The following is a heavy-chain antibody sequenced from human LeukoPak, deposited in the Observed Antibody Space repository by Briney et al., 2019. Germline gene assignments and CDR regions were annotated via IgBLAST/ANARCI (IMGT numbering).Heavy chain of an antibody. V-gene: IGHV3-23*01. CDR3: AKLISSATNY. J-gene: IGHJ4*02. Sequence: GGSLRRSCAASGFTFSNYAMTWVRQAPGKGLEWVSSISSRGSHTYYADSVKGRFTISRDNSKNTLYLQMNSLRVEDTAVFYCAKLISSATNYWGQGTLVTVSS. CDR2: ISSRGSHT. CDR1: GFTFSNYA. D-gene: IGHD2-15*01.